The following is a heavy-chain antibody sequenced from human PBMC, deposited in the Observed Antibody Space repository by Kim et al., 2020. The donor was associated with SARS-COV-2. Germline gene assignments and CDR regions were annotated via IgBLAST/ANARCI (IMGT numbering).Heavy chain of an antibody. CDR3: ARDHMTTAAFDI. CDR2: ISSSISYI. J-gene: IGHJ3*02. V-gene: IGHV3-21*01. CDR1: GFTFSSYS. D-gene: IGHD4-17*01. Sequence: GGSLRLSCAASGFTFSSYSMNWVRQAPGKGLEWVSSISSSISYIYYADSLKGRFTISRDNAKNSLYLQMNSLRAEDTAVYYCARDHMTTAAFDIWGQGTMVTVSS.